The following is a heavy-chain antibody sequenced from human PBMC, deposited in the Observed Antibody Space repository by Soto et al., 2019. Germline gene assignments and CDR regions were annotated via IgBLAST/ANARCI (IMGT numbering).Heavy chain of an antibody. Sequence: GGSLRLSCAASGFTFSSYGMHWVRQAPGKGLEWVAVIWYDGSNKYYADSVKGRFTISRDNSKNTLYLQMNSLRAEDTAVYYCARVSIRRGLPTQKYYFDYWGQGTLVTVSS. CDR2: IWYDGSNK. D-gene: IGHD3-10*01. CDR3: ARVSIRRGLPTQKYYFDY. V-gene: IGHV3-33*01. CDR1: GFTFSSYG. J-gene: IGHJ4*02.